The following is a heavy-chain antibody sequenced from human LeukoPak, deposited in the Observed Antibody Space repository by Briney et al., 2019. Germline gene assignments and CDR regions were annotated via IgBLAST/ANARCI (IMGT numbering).Heavy chain of an antibody. CDR1: GFTFSSYS. V-gene: IGHV3-21*01. CDR3: ARDLGSGYPCDY. CDR2: ISSSSSYI. D-gene: IGHD3-3*01. Sequence: GGSLRLSCAASGFTFSSYSMNWVRQAPGKGLEWVSSISSSSSYIYYADSVKGRFTISRDNAKNSLYLQMNSLRAEDTAVYYCARDLGSGYPCDYWGQGTLVTVSS. J-gene: IGHJ4*02.